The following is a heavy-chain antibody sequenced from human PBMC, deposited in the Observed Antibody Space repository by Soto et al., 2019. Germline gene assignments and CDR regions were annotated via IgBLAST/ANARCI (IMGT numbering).Heavy chain of an antibody. CDR2: IYHSGST. CDR3: ARGQVVAAQH. D-gene: IGHD2-15*01. CDR1: GGSISSGGYS. J-gene: IGHJ4*02. Sequence: PSETLSVTCAVSGGSISSGGYSWSWIRQPPGKGLEWIGYIYHSGSTYYNPSLKSRVTISVDRSKNQFSLKLSSVIAADTAVYYCARGQVVAAQHWGQGTLVTVSS. V-gene: IGHV4-30-2*01.